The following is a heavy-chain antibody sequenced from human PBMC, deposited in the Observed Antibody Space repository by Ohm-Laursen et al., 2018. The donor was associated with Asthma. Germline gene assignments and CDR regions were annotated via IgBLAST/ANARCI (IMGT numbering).Heavy chain of an antibody. CDR1: GLTFSDYY. CDR2: IWYDGSNK. J-gene: IGHJ4*02. Sequence: SLRLSCAASGLTFSDYYMSFIRQAPGKGLEWVAVIWYDGSNKYYADSVKGRFTISRDNSKNTLYLQMNSLRAEDTAVYYCARGSDPAAQGGDYWGQGTLVTVSS. CDR3: ARGSDPAAQGGDY. V-gene: IGHV3-33*08. D-gene: IGHD3-16*01.